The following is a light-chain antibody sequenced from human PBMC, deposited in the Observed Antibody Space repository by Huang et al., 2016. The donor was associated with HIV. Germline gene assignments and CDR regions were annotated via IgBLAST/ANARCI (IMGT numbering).Light chain of an antibody. CDR3: QQHGYWPIT. Sequence: DIVLTQSPATLSLSPGERATVSCRASQSVSTFLAWYQHKPGQAPRLLIFDASNRTSGVPARFSGTGSGKDFTLTISSLEPSDVAVYYCQQHGYWPITFGRGTRLEI. V-gene: IGKV3-11*01. J-gene: IGKJ5*01. CDR1: QSVSTF. CDR2: DAS.